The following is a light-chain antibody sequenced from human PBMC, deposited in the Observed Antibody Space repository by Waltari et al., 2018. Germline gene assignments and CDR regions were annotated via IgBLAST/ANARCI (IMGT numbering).Light chain of an antibody. CDR3: QASTSRLSGWV. V-gene: IGLV1-40*01. J-gene: IGLJ3*02. CDR1: SSNIGAGHD. CDR2: GNT. Sequence: QSVLTQPPSVSGAPGQRVTISCTGTSSNIGAGHDVNWYQQLPGAAPKLLIYGNTIRPAGVPDRVAGSKYGTSASLAITGLQAEDEADDYCQASTSRLSGWVFGGGTKLTVL.